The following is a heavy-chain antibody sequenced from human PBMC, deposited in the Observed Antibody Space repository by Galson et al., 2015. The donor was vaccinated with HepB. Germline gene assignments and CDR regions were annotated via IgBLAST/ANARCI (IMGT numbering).Heavy chain of an antibody. CDR3: ARDLGDDGSIMYYFDY. V-gene: IGHV3-33*01. D-gene: IGHD5-24*01. CDR2: IWYDGSNK. Sequence: SLRLSCAASGFTFSSYGMHWVRQAPGKGLEWAAVIWYDGSNKYYADSVKGRFTISRDNSKNTLYLQMNSLRAEDTAVYYCARDLGDDGSIMYYFDYWGQGTLVTVSS. J-gene: IGHJ4*02. CDR1: GFTFSSYG.